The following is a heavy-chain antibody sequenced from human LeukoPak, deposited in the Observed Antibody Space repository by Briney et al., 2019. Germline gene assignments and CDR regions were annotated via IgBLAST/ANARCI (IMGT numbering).Heavy chain of an antibody. CDR1: GYTFTSYD. Sequence: ASVKVSCKASGYTFTSYDINWVRQATGQGLEWMGWMNPNSGNTGYAQKFQGRVTITRNTSMSTAYMELSSLRSEDTAVYYCARRRYCSSTSCFSSPYDAFDIWGQGTMVTVSS. J-gene: IGHJ3*02. D-gene: IGHD2-2*01. CDR3: ARRRYCSSTSCFSSPYDAFDI. V-gene: IGHV1-8*03. CDR2: MNPNSGNT.